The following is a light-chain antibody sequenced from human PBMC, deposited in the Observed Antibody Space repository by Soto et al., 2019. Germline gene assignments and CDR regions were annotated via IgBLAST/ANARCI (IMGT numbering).Light chain of an antibody. CDR1: QTVNSDY. CDR2: GVF. Sequence: ETVLTQSPGTVSLSPGERATISCTTSQTVNSDYLAWYQQKPGQAPRLLIYGVFNRATGIPDRFSGSGSGTYFTLTISGLEPEDSAVYYCQHYDGSPRTFGQGTNLEI. J-gene: IGKJ2*01. V-gene: IGKV3-20*01. CDR3: QHYDGSPRT.